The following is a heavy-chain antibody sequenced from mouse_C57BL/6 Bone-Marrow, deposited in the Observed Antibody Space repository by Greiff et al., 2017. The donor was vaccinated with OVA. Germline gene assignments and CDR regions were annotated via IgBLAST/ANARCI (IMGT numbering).Heavy chain of an antibody. D-gene: IGHD2-1*01. CDR2: INPGSGGT. V-gene: IGHV1-54*01. J-gene: IGHJ1*03. Sequence: VQLQQSGAELVRPGTSVKVSCKASGYAFTNYLIEWVKQRPGQGLEWIGVINPGSGGTNYNEKFKGKATLTADKSSSTAYMQLSSLNSEDSAVYFCARVYYGNCYWYFDVWGTGTTVTVSS. CDR1: GYAFTNYL. CDR3: ARVYYGNCYWYFDV.